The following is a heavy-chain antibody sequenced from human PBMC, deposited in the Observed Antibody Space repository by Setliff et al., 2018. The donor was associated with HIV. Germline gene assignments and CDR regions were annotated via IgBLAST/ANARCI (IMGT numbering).Heavy chain of an antibody. CDR2: ISGYNGKT. J-gene: IGHJ4*02. CDR3: ARNFYDSSGYRYDY. Sequence: GASVKVSCKPSGYTFTSYGINWVRQAPGQGLEWMGWISGYNGKTNYAQKFQGRVTMTTDTSTSTAYMELGSLRSDDTAVYYCARNFYDSSGYRYDYWGQGTLVTVSS. V-gene: IGHV1-18*01. D-gene: IGHD3-22*01. CDR1: GYTFTSYG.